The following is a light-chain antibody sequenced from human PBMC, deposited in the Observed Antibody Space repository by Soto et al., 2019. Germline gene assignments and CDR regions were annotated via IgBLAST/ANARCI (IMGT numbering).Light chain of an antibody. CDR3: SSYTTIGSLV. CDR1: SDDIGYYNY. CDR2: AVT. Sequence: SALTQPASVSGSPGQSITISCTGTSDDIGYYNYVSWYQHHPGKAPKLIIYAVTNRPSGVSTRLSGSKSANTASLTISGLQADDEADYYCSSYTTIGSLVFGAGTKVTVL. J-gene: IGLJ1*01. V-gene: IGLV2-14*01.